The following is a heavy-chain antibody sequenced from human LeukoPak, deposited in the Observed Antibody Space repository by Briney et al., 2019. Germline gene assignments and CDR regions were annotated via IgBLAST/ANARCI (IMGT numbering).Heavy chain of an antibody. CDR2: IYYSGNT. CDR3: AREGTRAIDY. Sequence: SETLSLTCTVSGGSISTYYWSWIRQPPGKGLEWIGYIYYSGNTNYNPSLKSRVTISVDTSKNQFSLMLSSVTAADTAVYYCAREGTRAIDYWGQGTLVTVSS. CDR1: GGSISTYY. V-gene: IGHV4-59*01. J-gene: IGHJ4*02. D-gene: IGHD1-1*01.